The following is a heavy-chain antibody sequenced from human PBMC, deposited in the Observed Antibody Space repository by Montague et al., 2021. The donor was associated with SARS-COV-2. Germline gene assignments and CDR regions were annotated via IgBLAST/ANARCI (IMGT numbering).Heavy chain of an antibody. Sequence: SLRLSCAASGFDFSSKAMNWVRQAPGRGLEWAAVISFDGEYKWYADSVKGRFTISRDNLKNTLKLEMNSLRGDDSGVYFCVRDRLTEIAAAGIFEFWGQGTRVTVSS. V-gene: IGHV3-30*04. CDR3: VRDRLTEIAAAGIFEF. D-gene: IGHD6-13*01. CDR2: ISFDGEYK. CDR1: GFDFSSKA. J-gene: IGHJ4*02.